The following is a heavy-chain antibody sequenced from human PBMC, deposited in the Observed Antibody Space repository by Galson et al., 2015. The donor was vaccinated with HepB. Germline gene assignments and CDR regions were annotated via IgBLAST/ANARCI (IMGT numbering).Heavy chain of an antibody. CDR1: GGSISSSSYY. D-gene: IGHD1-26*01. Sequence: LSLTCTVSGGSISSSSYYWGWIRQPPGRGLEWIGSIYYSGSTYYNPSLKSRVTISVDTSKNQFSLKLSSVTAADTAVYYCAREGSVGVVGATIGAFDIWGQGTMVTVSS. CDR3: AREGSVGVVGATIGAFDI. J-gene: IGHJ3*02. V-gene: IGHV4-39*02. CDR2: IYYSGST.